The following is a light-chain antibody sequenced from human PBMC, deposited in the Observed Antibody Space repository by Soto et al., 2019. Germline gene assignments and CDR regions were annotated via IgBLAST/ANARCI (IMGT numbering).Light chain of an antibody. V-gene: IGKV1-5*03. CDR2: KTS. CDR1: QTISSR. Sequence: DIQMTQSPSSLSASVGERVTLACRASQTISSRVAWYQQKPGKAPRLLIYKTSSLESGVPARFSGSRSCAEFSLLIIGLQADDFASYYCHQYNTYFSQTFGGGTKVDIK. J-gene: IGKJ4*01. CDR3: HQYNTYFSQT.